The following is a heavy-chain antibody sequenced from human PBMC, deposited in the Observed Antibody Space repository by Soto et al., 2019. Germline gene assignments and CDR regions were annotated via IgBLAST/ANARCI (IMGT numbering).Heavy chain of an antibody. V-gene: IGHV1-69*08. CDR3: ARDPFGELLPVDY. J-gene: IGHJ4*02. CDR1: GGTFSSYT. CDR2: IISILGIA. Sequence: QVQLVQSGAEVKQTGSSVKVSCKASGGTFSSYTISWVRQEPGQGLEWVGRIISILGIANYAQKCQGRVTINADKSTSTAYMELSSLRSEDTAVYYRARDPFGELLPVDYGVQGTLFPVSS. D-gene: IGHD3-10*01.